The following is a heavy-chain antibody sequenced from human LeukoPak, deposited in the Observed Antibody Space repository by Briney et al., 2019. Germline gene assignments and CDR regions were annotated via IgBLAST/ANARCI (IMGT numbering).Heavy chain of an antibody. J-gene: IGHJ4*02. CDR2: ISGSGGST. CDR1: GFTFSSYA. Sequence: PGGSLRLSXAASGFTFSSYAMSWVRQAPGKGREGVSAISGSGGSTYYADSVKGRFTISRDNSKNTLYLQMNSLRAEDTAVYYCANVQQLVPENYWGQGTLVTVSS. V-gene: IGHV3-23*01. D-gene: IGHD6-13*01. CDR3: ANVQQLVPENY.